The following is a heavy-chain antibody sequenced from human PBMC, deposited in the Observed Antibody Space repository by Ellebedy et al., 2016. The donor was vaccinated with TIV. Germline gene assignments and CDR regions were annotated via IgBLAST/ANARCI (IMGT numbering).Heavy chain of an antibody. CDR3: ARAIYGASYL. CDR1: GFTFMSYG. Sequence: GESLKISCAASGFTFMSYGMHWVRQAPGKGLEWVAVVWYDGNYKRVADSVRGRFTISRDYAGNSLFLQMNSLGAEDTAVYYCARAIYGASYLWGRGTLVTVSS. V-gene: IGHV3-33*01. CDR2: VWYDGNYK. J-gene: IGHJ2*01. D-gene: IGHD4-17*01.